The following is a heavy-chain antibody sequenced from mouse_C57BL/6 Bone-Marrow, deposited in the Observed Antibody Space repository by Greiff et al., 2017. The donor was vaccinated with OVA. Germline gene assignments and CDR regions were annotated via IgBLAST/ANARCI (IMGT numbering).Heavy chain of an antibody. CDR3: ARHDDGYYVKNYAMDY. CDR1: GYTFTEYT. Sequence: QVQLQQSGAELVKPGASVKLSCKASGYTFTEYTIHWVKQRSGQGLEWIGWFYPGSGSIKYNEKFKDKATLTADKSSITVYMELSRLTSEDSAVYFCARHDDGYYVKNYAMDYWGQGTSVTVSS. J-gene: IGHJ4*01. CDR2: FYPGSGSI. V-gene: IGHV1-62-2*01. D-gene: IGHD2-3*01.